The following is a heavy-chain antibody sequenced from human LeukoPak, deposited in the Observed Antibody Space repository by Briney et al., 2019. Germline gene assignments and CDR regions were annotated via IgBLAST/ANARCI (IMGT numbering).Heavy chain of an antibody. D-gene: IGHD1-7*01. CDR1: GFTFSSYS. Sequence: GGSLRLSRAVSGFTFSSYSMNWVRQAPGKGLEWVSYISSSSTIYYAGSVTGRFTISRDNAKNSLYLQMNSLRAEDTAVYYCGRDLQLPRGDWGQGTLVTVSS. J-gene: IGHJ4*02. CDR3: GRDLQLPRGD. CDR2: ISSSSTI. V-gene: IGHV3-48*01.